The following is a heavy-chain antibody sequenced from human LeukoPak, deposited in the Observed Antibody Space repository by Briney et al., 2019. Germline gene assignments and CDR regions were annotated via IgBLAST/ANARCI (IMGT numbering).Heavy chain of an antibody. J-gene: IGHJ4*02. D-gene: IGHD2-8*01. CDR3: ARVTSRLGVCDY. Sequence: PSETLSLTCAVYGGSFSGYYWGWIRQPPGKGLEWIGNIYHSGNTYYKPSLKSRVTISVDTSKNQFSLKLSSVTAADTAVYYCARVTSRLGVCDYWGQGTLVTVSS. CDR2: IYHSGNT. V-gene: IGHV4-34*01. CDR1: GGSFSGYY.